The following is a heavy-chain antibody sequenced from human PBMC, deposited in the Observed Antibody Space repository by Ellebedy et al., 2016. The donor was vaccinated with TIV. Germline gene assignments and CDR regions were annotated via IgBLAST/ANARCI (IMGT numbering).Heavy chain of an antibody. CDR3: ARDRGTGGWGLFDY. Sequence: GESLKISCAASGLTFSNYWMSWVRQAPGKGLEWVAFISYDGSNDSVKGRFTISRDNSKNTLFLQKNSVTTEDTAVYYCARDRGTGGWGLFDYWGRGTLVTVSS. V-gene: IGHV3-30*03. D-gene: IGHD6-19*01. CDR1: GLTFSNYW. CDR2: ISYDGSN. J-gene: IGHJ4*02.